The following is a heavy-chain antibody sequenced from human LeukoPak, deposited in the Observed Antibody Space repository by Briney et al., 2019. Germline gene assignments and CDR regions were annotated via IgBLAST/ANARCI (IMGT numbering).Heavy chain of an antibody. J-gene: IGHJ5*02. Sequence: ASVKVSRKASGYTFTDYYMHWVRQAPGQGLEWMGWINPNTGGTDYIQKFQGRVTMTRDTSISTAYMELNSLRSDDTAVYYCVRVVRRAAAHAGNWFDPWGQGTLVTVSS. D-gene: IGHD6-13*01. V-gene: IGHV1-2*02. CDR1: GYTFTDYY. CDR2: INPNTGGT. CDR3: VRVVRRAAAHAGNWFDP.